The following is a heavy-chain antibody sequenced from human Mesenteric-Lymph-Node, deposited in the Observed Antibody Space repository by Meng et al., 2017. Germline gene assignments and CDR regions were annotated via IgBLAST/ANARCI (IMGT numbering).Heavy chain of an antibody. CDR1: GGSFSGYY. CDR3: ARGFVKYTVTRVGNWFDP. V-gene: IGHV4-34*01. CDR2: INHSGST. Sequence: VRAQQGGAGLLKPPETLSLTCGVYGGSFSGYYWSWIRQPPGKGLEWIGEINHSGSTYYNPSLKSRVTISVDTSKNQFSLKLSSVTAADTAVYYCARGFVKYTVTRVGNWFDPWGQGTLVTVSS. D-gene: IGHD4-17*01. J-gene: IGHJ5*02.